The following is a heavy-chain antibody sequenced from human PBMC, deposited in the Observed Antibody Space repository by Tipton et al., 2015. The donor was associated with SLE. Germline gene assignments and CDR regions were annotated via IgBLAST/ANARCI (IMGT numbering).Heavy chain of an antibody. CDR3: AKESVDCTGGVCYTKGFDY. Sequence: SLRLSCAASGFTFGSNAMSWVRQAPGKGPEWVSAISASGGNAYYADSVQGRFTISRDNSKNTLYLQMNSLRAEDTAIYYCAKESVDCTGGVCYTKGFDYWGQGALVTVSS. CDR1: GFTFGSNA. CDR2: ISASGGNA. V-gene: IGHV3-23*01. D-gene: IGHD2-8*02. J-gene: IGHJ4*02.